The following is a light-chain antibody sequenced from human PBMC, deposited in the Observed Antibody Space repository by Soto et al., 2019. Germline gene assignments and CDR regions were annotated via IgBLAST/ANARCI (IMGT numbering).Light chain of an antibody. CDR2: EVN. Sequence: QSALTQPASVSGSPGQSTTISCTGTNSDVGGYNYVSWYQQHPGKAPKLMIYEVNNRPSGVSHRFSGSKSGNTASLTISGLQPEDEADYYCNSYTSSSTWVFGGGTKLTVL. V-gene: IGLV2-14*01. CDR3: NSYTSSSTWV. J-gene: IGLJ2*01. CDR1: NSDVGGYNY.